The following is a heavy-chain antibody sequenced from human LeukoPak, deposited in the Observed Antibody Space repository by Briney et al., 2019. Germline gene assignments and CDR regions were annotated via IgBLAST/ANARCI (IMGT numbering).Heavy chain of an antibody. CDR3: ARENYDSSGYSIFDY. Sequence: PSETLSLTCTVSGGSISSYYWSWIRQPPGKGLEWIGYIYYSGSTNYNPSLKSRVTISVDTSKNQFSLKLSSVTTADTAVYYCARENYDSSGYSIFDYWGQGTLVTVSS. J-gene: IGHJ4*02. CDR1: GGSISSYY. V-gene: IGHV4-59*01. CDR2: IYYSGST. D-gene: IGHD3-22*01.